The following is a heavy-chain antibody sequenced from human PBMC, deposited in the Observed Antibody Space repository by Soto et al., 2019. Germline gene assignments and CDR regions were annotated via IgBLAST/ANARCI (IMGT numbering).Heavy chain of an antibody. J-gene: IGHJ4*02. V-gene: IGHV4-59*01. Sequence: QVQLQESGPGLVKPSETLSLTCTVSGGSISSYYWSWIRQPPGKGLEWIGYIYYSGSTNYNPSLKSRVTISVDTSKNQFSLKLSSVTAADTAVYYCARAGSGSYWYFDYWGQGTLVTVSS. CDR2: IYYSGST. D-gene: IGHD1-26*01. CDR3: ARAGSGSYWYFDY. CDR1: GGSISSYY.